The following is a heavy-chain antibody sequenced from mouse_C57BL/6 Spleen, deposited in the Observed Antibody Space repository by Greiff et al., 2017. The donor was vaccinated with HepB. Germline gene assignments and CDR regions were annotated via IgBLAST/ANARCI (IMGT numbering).Heavy chain of an antibody. CDR1: GYTFTDYY. V-gene: IGHV1-26*01. D-gene: IGHD3-2*02. J-gene: IGHJ2*01. CDR3: ARSRKLRSYYFDY. Sequence: EVQLQQSGPELVKPGASVKISCKASGYTFTDYYMNWVKQSHGKSLEWIGDINPNNGGTSYNQKFKGKATLTVDKSSSTAYMELRSLTSEDSAVYYCARSRKLRSYYFDYWGQGTTLTVSS. CDR2: INPNNGGT.